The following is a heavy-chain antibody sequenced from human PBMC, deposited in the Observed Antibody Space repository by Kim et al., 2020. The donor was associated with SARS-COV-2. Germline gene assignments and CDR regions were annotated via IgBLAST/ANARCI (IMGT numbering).Heavy chain of an antibody. CDR3: ARASLVSRMVRPPRSWFDP. Sequence: ASVKVSCKASGYTFTSYDINWVRQATGQGLEWMGWMNPNSGNTGYAQKFQGRVTMTRTTSISTAYMELSSLSSEDTAVYYCARASLVSRMVRPPRSWFDPWGQGTLVTVSS. J-gene: IGHJ5*02. V-gene: IGHV1-8*02. CDR1: GYTFTSYD. D-gene: IGHD3-10*01. CDR2: MNPNSGNT.